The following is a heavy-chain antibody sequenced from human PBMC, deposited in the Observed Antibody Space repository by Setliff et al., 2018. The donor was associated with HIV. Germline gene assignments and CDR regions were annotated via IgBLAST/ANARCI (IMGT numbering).Heavy chain of an antibody. J-gene: IGHJ4*02. CDR3: ARDRVFGVTFPVYCFDT. CDR2: IGPYNGRT. Sequence: ASVKVSCKTSGYMFIAYGTSWVRRAPGQGLEWMGWIGPYNGRTEYAQEFQGRVSLTIDTSASTAYMELRSLRSDDTAVYYCARDRVFGVTFPVYCFDTWGQGTRVTVSS. D-gene: IGHD3-3*01. V-gene: IGHV1-18*01. CDR1: GYMFIAYG.